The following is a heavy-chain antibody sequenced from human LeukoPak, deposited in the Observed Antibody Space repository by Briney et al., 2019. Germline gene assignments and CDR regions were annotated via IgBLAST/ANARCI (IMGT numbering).Heavy chain of an antibody. CDR2: ISSSSSTI. Sequence: PGGSLRLSCAASGFTFSSYSMNWVRQAPGKGLEWVSYISSSSSTIYYADSVKGRFTISRDNAKNSLYLQMNSLRAEDTAVYYCARGPAAWYYDFWSGYYYFDYWGQGTLVTVSS. V-gene: IGHV3-48*01. CDR1: GFTFSSYS. CDR3: ARGPAAWYYDFWSGYYYFDY. D-gene: IGHD3-3*01. J-gene: IGHJ4*02.